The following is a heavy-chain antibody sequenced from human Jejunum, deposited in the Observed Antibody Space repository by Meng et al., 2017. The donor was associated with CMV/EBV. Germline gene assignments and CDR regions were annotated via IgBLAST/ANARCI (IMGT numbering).Heavy chain of an antibody. J-gene: IGHJ4*02. CDR3: ARDYRRGDGSG. Sequence: WGASGLTFRPYTLNWVRQAPGKGLEWVSSITSYSTYIYYADSVKGRFTISRDTAKNSLYLQMNSLRADDTAVYYCARDYRRGDGSGWGQGTLVTVSS. CDR1: GLTFRPYT. V-gene: IGHV3-21*01. D-gene: IGHD2-21*02. CDR2: ITSYSTYI.